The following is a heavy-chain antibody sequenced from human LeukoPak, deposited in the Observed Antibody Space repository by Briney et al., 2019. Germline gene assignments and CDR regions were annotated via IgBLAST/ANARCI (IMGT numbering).Heavy chain of an antibody. D-gene: IGHD3-22*01. CDR3: AIFKSYYYDTSDKDAFDI. CDR2: INPRGGST. V-gene: IGHV1-46*01. J-gene: IGHJ3*02. Sequence: VASVKVSCKSTGYTFTSHFMHWVRQAPGQGLEWMGIINPRGGSTSYTQKFQGRVTMTRDTSTSTVYMELSSLRSEDTAVYYCAIFKSYYYDTSDKDAFDIWGQGTMVTVSS. CDR1: GYTFTSHF.